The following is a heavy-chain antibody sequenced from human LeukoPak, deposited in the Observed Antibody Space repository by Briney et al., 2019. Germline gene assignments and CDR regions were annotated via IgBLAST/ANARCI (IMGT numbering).Heavy chain of an antibody. Sequence: PGGSLRLSCTASGFTFSNNAMNWVRQAPGKGLEWVSGISGSGGSTYYADSVKGRFTISRDNSKNTLYLQVISLRAEGTAVYYCAKSPMGNYYDSSGYYYASFDCWGQGTLVTVSS. CDR1: GFTFSNNA. CDR3: AKSPMGNYYDSSGYYYASFDC. D-gene: IGHD3-22*01. J-gene: IGHJ4*02. CDR2: ISGSGGST. V-gene: IGHV3-23*01.